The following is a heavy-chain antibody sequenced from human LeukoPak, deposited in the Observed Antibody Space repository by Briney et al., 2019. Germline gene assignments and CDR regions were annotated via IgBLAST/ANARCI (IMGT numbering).Heavy chain of an antibody. Sequence: ASVKVSCKASGGTFTSYDINWVRQATGQGLEWMGWMNPNSDNTGYAQKFQGRVTMTRNTSISTAYMELSSLRSEDTAVYYCARFARGYEPDYWGQGTLVTVSS. D-gene: IGHD5-12*01. V-gene: IGHV1-8*01. CDR3: ARFARGYEPDY. CDR1: GGTFTSYD. CDR2: MNPNSDNT. J-gene: IGHJ4*02.